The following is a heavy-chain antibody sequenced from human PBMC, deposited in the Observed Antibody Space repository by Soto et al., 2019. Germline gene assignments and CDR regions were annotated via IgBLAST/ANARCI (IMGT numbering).Heavy chain of an antibody. CDR1: GYSFASQW. J-gene: IGHJ4*02. CDR2: IDLSESYT. V-gene: IGHV5-10-1*01. CDR3: ATQGLTTYYFGY. Sequence: PGESLKISCKASGYSFASQWISWVRQVPGKGQEWMGRIDLSESYTTYNPSFQGHVTFSADKSITTAYLQWRSLEASDTATYYCATQGLTTYYFGYWGQGTLVTVSS.